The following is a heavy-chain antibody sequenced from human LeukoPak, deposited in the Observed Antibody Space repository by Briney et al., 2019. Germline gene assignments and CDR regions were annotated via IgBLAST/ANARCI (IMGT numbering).Heavy chain of an antibody. V-gene: IGHV3-66*01. D-gene: IGHD1-26*01. CDR2: IYSGGST. Sequence: GGSLRLSCAASGFTVSSNYMSWVRQAPGNGLEWVSVIYSGGSTYYADSVKGRFTISRDNSKNTLYLQMNSLRAEDTAVYYCARTGSYYGLGYFQHWGQGTLVTVSS. CDR1: GFTVSSNY. J-gene: IGHJ1*01. CDR3: ARTGSYYGLGYFQH.